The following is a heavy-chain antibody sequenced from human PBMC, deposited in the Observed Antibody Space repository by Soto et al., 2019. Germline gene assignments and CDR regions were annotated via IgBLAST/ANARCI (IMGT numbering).Heavy chain of an antibody. J-gene: IGHJ4*02. V-gene: IGHV3-30*18. D-gene: IGHD3-10*01. Sequence: QVQLVESGGGVVQPRRSLRLSCAASGFTFSSYGMHWVRQAPGKGLEWVAVISYDGSNKYYADSVKGRFTISRDNSKNTLYLQLNSLRAEDTAVYYCAKVGYGWGAALVDYWGQGTLVTVSS. CDR3: AKVGYGWGAALVDY. CDR2: ISYDGSNK. CDR1: GFTFSSYG.